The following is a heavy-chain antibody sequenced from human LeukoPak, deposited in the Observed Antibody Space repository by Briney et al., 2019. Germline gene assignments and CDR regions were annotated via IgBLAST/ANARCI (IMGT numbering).Heavy chain of an antibody. CDR1: GFTFSSYG. Sequence: SGRSLRLSCAASGFTFSSYGMHWVRQAPGKGLEWVAVISNDGSNKYYADSVKGRFTISRDNSKNTLYLQMNSLRAEDTAVYYCAKDRLGYCSGGSCYLSDYWGQGTLVTVSS. D-gene: IGHD2-15*01. J-gene: IGHJ4*02. V-gene: IGHV3-30*18. CDR3: AKDRLGYCSGGSCYLSDY. CDR2: ISNDGSNK.